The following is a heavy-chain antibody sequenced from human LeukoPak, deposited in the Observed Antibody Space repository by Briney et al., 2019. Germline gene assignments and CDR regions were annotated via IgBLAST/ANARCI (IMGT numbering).Heavy chain of an antibody. J-gene: IGHJ4*02. CDR2: ISSSGSTI. CDR3: ASGYAHPTPFDY. CDR1: GFTFSSYG. Sequence: GGSLRLSCAASGFTFSSYGMHWVRQAPGKGLEWVSYISSSGSTIYYADSVKGRFTISRDNAKNSLYLQMNSLRAEDTAVYYCASGYAHPTPFDYWGQGTLVTVSS. V-gene: IGHV3-48*04. D-gene: IGHD5-12*01.